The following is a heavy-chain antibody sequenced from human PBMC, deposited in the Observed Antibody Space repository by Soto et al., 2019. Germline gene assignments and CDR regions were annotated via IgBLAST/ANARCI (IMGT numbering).Heavy chain of an antibody. CDR2: IYPDDSKT. V-gene: IGHV5-51*01. CDR1: GYSFSTHW. Sequence: PGQSLKISCKGSGYSFSTHWIGWVRQMPGKGLEWMAIIYPDDSKTKYSPSFQGQVTISADKSTSTAYLQWSSLKASDTAMYYCARLPSTVFGVVIPGSYWYFDLWGRGTLVTAPQ. CDR3: ARLPSTVFGVVIPGSYWYFDL. J-gene: IGHJ2*01. D-gene: IGHD3-3*01.